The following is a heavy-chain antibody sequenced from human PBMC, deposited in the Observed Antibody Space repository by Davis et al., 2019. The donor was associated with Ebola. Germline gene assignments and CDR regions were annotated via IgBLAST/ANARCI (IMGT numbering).Heavy chain of an antibody. CDR1: GYSFTLYW. CDR3: ARPSLRGYGVDH. V-gene: IGHV5-10-1*01. J-gene: IGHJ4*02. D-gene: IGHD5-12*01. CDR2: IHPTDSYT. Sequence: GESLNLSCNASGYSFTLYWIYWVRQLPGQGLEWIGTIHPTDSYTNYSPSFQGHVTLSADKSISTAYLHWSSLKASDTAMSSCARPSLRGYGVDHWGQGTLVTVSS.